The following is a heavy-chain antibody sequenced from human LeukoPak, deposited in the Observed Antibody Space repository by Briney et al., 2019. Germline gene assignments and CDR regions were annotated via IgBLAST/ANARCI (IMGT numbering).Heavy chain of an antibody. CDR1: GYTYTTEG. D-gene: IGHD6-13*01. Sequence: ASVKVSCKASGYTYTTEGISWVRQAPGHRLEWMGWIDTYSGKTNYAQKFQGRVTMTSDTSTSTAYMELRSPRSDDTAVYYCARDRGIAEADSFDPWGQGTLVTVSS. J-gene: IGHJ5*02. CDR3: ARDRGIAEADSFDP. V-gene: IGHV1-18*01. CDR2: IDTYSGKT.